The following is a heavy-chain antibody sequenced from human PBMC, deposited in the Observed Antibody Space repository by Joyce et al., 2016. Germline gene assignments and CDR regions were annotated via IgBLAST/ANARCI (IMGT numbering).Heavy chain of an antibody. CDR1: GFTFRTYG. Sequence: VQLVESGGGVVQPGKSLTLSCEASGFTFRTYGMHWVRQAPGKGLEWLAFMSYQGSDKTYADSVKGRLTISRDNSKNTLYLQMNSLSADDTAVYYCSKWGGNDGFDIWGLGTMVTVSS. CDR2: MSYQGSDK. CDR3: SKWGGNDGFDI. D-gene: IGHD3-10*01. J-gene: IGHJ3*02. V-gene: IGHV3-30*18.